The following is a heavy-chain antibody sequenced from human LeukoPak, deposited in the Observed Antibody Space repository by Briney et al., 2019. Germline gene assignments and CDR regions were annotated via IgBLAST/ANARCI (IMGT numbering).Heavy chain of an antibody. Sequence: SETLSLTCTVSGGSISSYYWSWLRQPPGKGLEWIGHIYYSGSTNYNPSLKSRVTISIDTSKNQFSLKLSSVTAADPAVYYCARDSGSGTYYWGQGTLVTVSS. D-gene: IGHD6-19*01. CDR2: IYYSGST. J-gene: IGHJ4*02. CDR3: ARDSGSGTYY. V-gene: IGHV4-59*01. CDR1: GGSISSYY.